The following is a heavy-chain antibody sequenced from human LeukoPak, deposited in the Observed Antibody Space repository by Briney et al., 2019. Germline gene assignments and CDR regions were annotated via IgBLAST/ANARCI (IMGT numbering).Heavy chain of an antibody. CDR2: INTNTGNP. CDR3: ATVAVAGNFFDH. V-gene: IGHV7-4-1*02. D-gene: IGHD6-19*01. J-gene: IGHJ4*02. Sequence: ASVKVSCKASGYPFSNYAMTWVRQAPGQGLEWMGWINTNTGNPTYAQDFTGRFVISFGTSGRTTYLQINSLKTEDTAVYYCATVAVAGNFFDHWGQGSLVTVSS. CDR1: GYPFSNYA.